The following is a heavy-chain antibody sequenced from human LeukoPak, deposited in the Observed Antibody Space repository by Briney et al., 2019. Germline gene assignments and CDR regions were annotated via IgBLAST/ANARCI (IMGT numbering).Heavy chain of an antibody. J-gene: IGHJ4*02. D-gene: IGHD3-10*01. Sequence: GGSLRLSCAASGFTFSTYSMNWVRQAPGKGLEWVAVIWYDGSNKYYADSVKGRFTISRDNSKNTLYLQMSSLSAEDTAVYYCARTTTPHYYGSGSYALGYWGQGSLVTVPS. V-gene: IGHV3-33*08. CDR2: IWYDGSNK. CDR1: GFTFSTYS. CDR3: ARTTTPHYYGSGSYALGY.